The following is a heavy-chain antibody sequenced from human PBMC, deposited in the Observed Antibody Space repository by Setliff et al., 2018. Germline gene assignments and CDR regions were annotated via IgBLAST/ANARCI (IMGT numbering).Heavy chain of an antibody. D-gene: IGHD6-6*01. J-gene: IGHJ4*02. Sequence: GGSLRLSCAASGFTFSDYAMSWVRQAPGKGLEWVSVISADGDDTYYADSVKGRFTIARDNSKNTLYLQMNSLRAEDTALYYCAKSSGSSSSTNLEYLGPGTLVTVSS. CDR1: GFTFSDYA. CDR3: AKSSGSSSSTNLEY. V-gene: IGHV3-23*01. CDR2: ISADGDDT.